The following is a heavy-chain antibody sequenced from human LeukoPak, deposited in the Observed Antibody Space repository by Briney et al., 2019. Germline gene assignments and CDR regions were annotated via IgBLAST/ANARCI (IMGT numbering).Heavy chain of an antibody. CDR3: ARDALEGVVGATLDY. Sequence: ASVKVSCKASGYTFTSYGISWVRQAPGQGLEWMGWIDTKTGNPTYAQGFTGRFVFSLDTSVSTAYLQISSLKAEDTAVYYCARDALEGVVGATLDYWGQGTLVTVSS. CDR1: GYTFTSYG. D-gene: IGHD1-26*01. V-gene: IGHV7-4-1*02. J-gene: IGHJ4*02. CDR2: IDTKTGNP.